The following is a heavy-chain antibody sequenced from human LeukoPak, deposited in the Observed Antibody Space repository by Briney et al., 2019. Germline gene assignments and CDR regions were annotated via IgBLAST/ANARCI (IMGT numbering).Heavy chain of an antibody. CDR3: ARVLYDSSGYYYLFGY. V-gene: IGHV1-8*01. D-gene: IGHD3-22*01. Sequence: ASVKVSCKASGYTFTSYDINWVRQATGQGLEWMGWMNPNSGNTGYAQKFQGRVTMTRNTSISTAYMELSSLRSEDTAVYYCARVLYDSSGYYYLFGYWGQGTLVTVSS. CDR1: GYTFTSYD. J-gene: IGHJ4*02. CDR2: MNPNSGNT.